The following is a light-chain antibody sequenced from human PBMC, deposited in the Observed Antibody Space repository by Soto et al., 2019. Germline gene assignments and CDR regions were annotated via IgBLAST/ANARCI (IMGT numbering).Light chain of an antibody. V-gene: IGKV3-11*01. CDR3: HQYATSPHT. Sequence: EIVLTQSPATLSLSPGERATLSCRASQSVSSYLAWYQQKPGQAPRLLIYDASNRATGIPARFSGSGSGTDFTLTISSLEPEDFAVYFCHQYATSPHTFDLGTKLEIK. CDR2: DAS. J-gene: IGKJ2*01. CDR1: QSVSSY.